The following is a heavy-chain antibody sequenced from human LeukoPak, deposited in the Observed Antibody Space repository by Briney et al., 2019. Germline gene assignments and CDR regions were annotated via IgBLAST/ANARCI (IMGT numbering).Heavy chain of an antibody. V-gene: IGHV3-64*01. Sequence: GGSLRLSCAASGFTFSSYTMYWVRQAPGKGLEYVSAISSNGGSTYYANSVKGRFTISRDNSKNTLYLQMGSLRGEDMAVYYCARHGHSGSSWLNWFDPWGQGTLVTVSS. D-gene: IGHD6-13*01. J-gene: IGHJ5*02. CDR1: GFTFSSYT. CDR2: ISSNGGST. CDR3: ARHGHSGSSWLNWFDP.